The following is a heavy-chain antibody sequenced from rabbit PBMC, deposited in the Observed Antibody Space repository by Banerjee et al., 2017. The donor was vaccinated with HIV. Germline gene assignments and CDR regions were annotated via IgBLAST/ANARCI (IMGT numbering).Heavy chain of an antibody. V-gene: IGHV1S40*01. CDR1: SFTNKYV. J-gene: IGHJ4*01. CDR2: TNGGNGGV. Sequence: SFTNKYVMCWVRQAPGKGLEWIACTNGGNGGVYYTTWAKGRFTISKTSSTTVTLQMTSLTAADTATYFCARAGVIGWNFNLWGPGTLVTVS. CDR3: ARAGVIGWNFNL. D-gene: IGHD1-1*01.